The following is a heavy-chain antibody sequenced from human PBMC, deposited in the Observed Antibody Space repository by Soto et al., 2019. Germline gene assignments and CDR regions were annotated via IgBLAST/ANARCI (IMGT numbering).Heavy chain of an antibody. Sequence: GGSLRLSCAASGFTFSSYGMHWVRQAPGKGLEWVAVISYDGSNKYYADSVKGRFTISRDNSKNTLYLQMNSLRAEDTAVYYCAKDAFYYDSSGYYYGDYYYGMDVWGQGTTVTVSS. CDR1: GFTFSSYG. CDR2: ISYDGSNK. J-gene: IGHJ6*02. D-gene: IGHD3-22*01. V-gene: IGHV3-30*18. CDR3: AKDAFYYDSSGYYYGDYYYGMDV.